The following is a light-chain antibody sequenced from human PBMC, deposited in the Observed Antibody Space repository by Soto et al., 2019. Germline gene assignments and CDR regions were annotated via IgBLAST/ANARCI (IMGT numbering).Light chain of an antibody. CDR2: DAS. CDR3: EHYETFSGT. CDR1: QSASGW. V-gene: IGKV1-5*01. Sequence: DIQMTQSPSTLSASVGDTVTVTCRASQSASGWLAWYQQKPGEAPKLLLYDASALPRGVPSRFSGSGSGTKFTLTIASLQPDEFAAEYCEHYETFSGTFGPGTKVEI. J-gene: IGKJ1*01.